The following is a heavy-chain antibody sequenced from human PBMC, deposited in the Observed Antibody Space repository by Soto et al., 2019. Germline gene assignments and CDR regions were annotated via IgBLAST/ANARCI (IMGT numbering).Heavy chain of an antibody. CDR2: MSFDGSHK. CDR1: GFAFSGPG. J-gene: IGHJ4*02. CDR3: AKDQSALLLGLIDH. Sequence: QVQLVESGGGVVRPGRSLRLSCAASGFAFSGPGMHWVRQAPGKGLEWVAVMSFDGSHKYYIDSVKGRFTISRDNSKNTLFLEMNSLRAEDTAVYYCAKDQSALLLGLIDHWGQGTLVTVSS. V-gene: IGHV3-30*18. D-gene: IGHD3-16*01.